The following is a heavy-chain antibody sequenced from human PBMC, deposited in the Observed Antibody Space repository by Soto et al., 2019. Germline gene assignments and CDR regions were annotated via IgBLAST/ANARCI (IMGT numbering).Heavy chain of an antibody. CDR3: ASSYGTSWYGDW. CDR2: TIPVSGTA. V-gene: IGHV1-69*01. J-gene: IGHJ4*02. Sequence: QVQLVQSGAEVKKPGSSVKVSCRASGGTFNNYAVTWVRQAPGQGLEWMGGTIPVSGTANYVQQFQGRVRNIADESTNTVYMELITVRSEDTSMYYCASSYGTSWYGDWWGQGTLVTVSS. CDR1: GGTFNNYA. D-gene: IGHD6-13*01.